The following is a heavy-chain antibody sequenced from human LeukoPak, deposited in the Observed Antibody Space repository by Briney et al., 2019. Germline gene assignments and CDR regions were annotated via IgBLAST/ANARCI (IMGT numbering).Heavy chain of an antibody. CDR2: ISYDGSNK. Sequence: PGGPLRLSCAASGFPFSSYGMHWVRRAPGKGLEWVAVISYDGSNKYYADSVKGRFTISRDNSKNTLNLQMNGLRAEDKAVYYCARGYSYGYGGDYWGQGTLVTVSS. CDR3: ARGYSYGYGGDY. D-gene: IGHD5-18*01. V-gene: IGHV3-30*03. J-gene: IGHJ4*02. CDR1: GFPFSSYG.